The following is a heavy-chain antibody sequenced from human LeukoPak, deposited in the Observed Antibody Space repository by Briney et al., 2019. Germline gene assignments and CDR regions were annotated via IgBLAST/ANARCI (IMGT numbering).Heavy chain of an antibody. D-gene: IGHD2-21*02. V-gene: IGHV3-30*18. CDR1: GFTFSSYG. CDR2: ISYDGRTK. J-gene: IGHJ4*02. Sequence: QPGRSLRLSCAASGFTFSSYGMHWVRQAPGKGLEWGAFISYDGRTKYYADSVNGRFSISRDNSKNTLYLQMNSLRAEDTAVYYCAKAGHCGGDCYSIMDYWGQGTLVTVSS. CDR3: AKAGHCGGDCYSIMDY.